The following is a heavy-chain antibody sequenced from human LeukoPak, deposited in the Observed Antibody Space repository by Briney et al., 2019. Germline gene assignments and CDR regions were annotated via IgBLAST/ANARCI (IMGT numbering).Heavy chain of an antibody. Sequence: GGSLRLSCAASGFTLSSYWMHWVRHAPGKGVVGVSRINSDGSSKIYADCVKGRFTISRDNTKNTLYLQMNSLRAEDTAVYYCARKFDYWGQGTLVTVSS. CDR3: ARKFDY. CDR2: INSDGSSK. J-gene: IGHJ4*02. CDR1: GFTLSSYW. V-gene: IGHV3-74*01.